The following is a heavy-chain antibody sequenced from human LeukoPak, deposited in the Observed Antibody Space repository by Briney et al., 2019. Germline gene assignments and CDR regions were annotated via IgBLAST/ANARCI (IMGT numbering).Heavy chain of an antibody. Sequence: PGGSLRLSCAASGFTVSSNYMSWVRQAPGKGLEWVSVIYSCGSTYYADSVKGRFTISRDNSKNTLYLQMNSLRAEDTAVYYCARGLGSSTSCDGDWGDWYFDLWGRGTLVTVSS. CDR1: GFTVSSNY. CDR3: ARGLGSSTSCDGDWGDWYFDL. CDR2: IYSCGST. V-gene: IGHV3-66*01. J-gene: IGHJ2*01. D-gene: IGHD2-2*01.